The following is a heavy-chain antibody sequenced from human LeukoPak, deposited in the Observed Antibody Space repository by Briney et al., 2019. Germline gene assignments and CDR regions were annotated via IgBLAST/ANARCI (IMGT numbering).Heavy chain of an antibody. CDR3: ARVNVDTAMVWENYCYNYMDV. J-gene: IGHJ6*03. CDR2: ISAYNGNT. CDR1: GYTFTSYG. D-gene: IGHD5-18*01. V-gene: IGHV1-18*01. Sequence: ASAKVFCKASGYTFTSYGISWVRQAPGQGLEWMGWISAYNGNTNYAQKLQGRVTMTTDTSTSPFYLELRTVRSDDTAVYYCARVNVDTAMVWENYCYNYMDVWGKGTTVTVSS.